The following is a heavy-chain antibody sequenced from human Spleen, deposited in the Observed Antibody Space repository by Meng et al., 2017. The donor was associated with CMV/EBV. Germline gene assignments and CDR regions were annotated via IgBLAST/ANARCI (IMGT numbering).Heavy chain of an antibody. CDR1: GGSISSSDYY. J-gene: IGHJ4*02. CDR2: IYYSGST. D-gene: IGHD3-22*01. Sequence: QVQLQESGPGLVKYSQTLSLTCTVSGGSISSSDYYWSWIRQPPGKGLEWIGYIYYSGSTYYNPSLKNRVTISVDTSKNQFSLKLSSVTAADTAVYYCVRGEGSSGYYLFDYWGQGTLVTVSS. CDR3: VRGEGSSGYYLFDY. V-gene: IGHV4-30-4*08.